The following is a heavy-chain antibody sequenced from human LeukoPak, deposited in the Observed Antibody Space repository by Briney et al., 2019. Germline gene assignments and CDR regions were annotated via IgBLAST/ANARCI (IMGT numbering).Heavy chain of an antibody. CDR1: GGTFSSYA. CDR2: IIPIFGTT. V-gene: IGHV1-69*06. CDR3: AKDRDAFGGEELDY. J-gene: IGHJ4*02. Sequence: SVKVSCKASGGTFSSYAISWVRQAPGQGLEWMGGIIPIFGTTNYAQKFQGRVTITADKSTSTAYMELSSLRSEDTAVYYCAKDRDAFGGEELDYWGQGTLVTVSS. D-gene: IGHD3-16*01.